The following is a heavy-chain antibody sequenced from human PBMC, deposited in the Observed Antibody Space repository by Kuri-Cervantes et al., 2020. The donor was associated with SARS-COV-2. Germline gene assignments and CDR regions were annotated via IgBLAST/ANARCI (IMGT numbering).Heavy chain of an antibody. Sequence: ESLKISCTVSGYSISSGYYWGWIRQPPGKGLEWIGSIYHSGSTYYNPSLKSRVTISVDTSKNQFSLKLSSVTAADTAVYYCARLGGYRSGYNWFDPWGQGTLVTVSS. CDR1: GYSISSGYY. J-gene: IGHJ5*02. CDR2: IYHSGST. CDR3: ARLGGYRSGYNWFDP. D-gene: IGHD5-18*01. V-gene: IGHV4-38-2*02.